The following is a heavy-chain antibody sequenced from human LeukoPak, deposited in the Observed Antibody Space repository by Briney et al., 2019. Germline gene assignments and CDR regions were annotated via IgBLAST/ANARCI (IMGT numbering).Heavy chain of an antibody. Sequence: GGSLRLSCAASGFTFSSYGMHWVRQAPGKGLEWVAFIRYDGSNKYYADSVKGRFTISRDNSKNTLYLQMNSLRAEDTAVYYRANIVATIDDYWGQGTLVTVSS. D-gene: IGHD5-12*01. CDR3: ANIVATIDDY. J-gene: IGHJ4*02. V-gene: IGHV3-30*02. CDR2: IRYDGSNK. CDR1: GFTFSSYG.